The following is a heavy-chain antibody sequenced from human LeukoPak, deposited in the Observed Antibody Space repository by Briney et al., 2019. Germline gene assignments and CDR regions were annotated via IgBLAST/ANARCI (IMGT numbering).Heavy chain of an antibody. CDR1: GFTFINAW. D-gene: IGHD3-9*01. Sequence: GGSLRLSCAASGFTFINAWMNWVRQAPGKGLEWVGRIKSKTDGGTTDYAAPVKGRFTISRDDSKNTLYLQMNSLKTEDTAVYYCTTQYYDILTGEYDFDYWGQGTLVTVSS. CDR2: IKSKTDGGTT. V-gene: IGHV3-15*01. CDR3: TTQYYDILTGEYDFDY. J-gene: IGHJ4*02.